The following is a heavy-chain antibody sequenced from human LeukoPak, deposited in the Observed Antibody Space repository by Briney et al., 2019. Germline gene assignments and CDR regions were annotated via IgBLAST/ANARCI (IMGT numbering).Heavy chain of an antibody. CDR3: AKVSSTLAAAGALSFDY. CDR1: GYTFTDYF. CDR2: VYPGDGEA. J-gene: IGHJ4*02. Sequence: ATVTLSCTASGYTFTDYFIHWVRQAPGKGLEWMGHVYPGDGEAVYADRFQRRFTFTAETATGTVYMDVNSLASDDSAVYYCAKVSSTLAAAGALSFDYWGQGTLVIVSS. V-gene: IGHV1-69-2*01. D-gene: IGHD6-13*01.